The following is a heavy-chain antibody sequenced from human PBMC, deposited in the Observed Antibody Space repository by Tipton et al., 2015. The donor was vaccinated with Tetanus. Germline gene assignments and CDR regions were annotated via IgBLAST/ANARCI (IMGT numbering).Heavy chain of an antibody. D-gene: IGHD3-10*01. CDR2: IYCGGGT. V-gene: IGHV4-4*07. CDR1: DVSISDYY. Sequence: GLVKPSETLSLTCTVSDVSISDYYWTWIRQPAGKGLEWIGHIYCGGGTYYNPSLKSRVPISVDTSKNQFSLRLSSVTAADTAVYYCARAGRPLGETRRVYRVPLWYFDLWGRGTLVTVSS. J-gene: IGHJ2*01. CDR3: ARAGRPLGETRRVYRVPLWYFDL.